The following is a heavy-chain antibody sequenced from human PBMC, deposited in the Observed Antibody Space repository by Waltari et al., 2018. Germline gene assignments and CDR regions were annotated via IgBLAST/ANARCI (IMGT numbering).Heavy chain of an antibody. CDR3: ARGYYDFWSGYYGNIDY. Sequence: QVQLQESGPGLVKPSETLSLTCTVSGGSISSYYWSWIRQPPGKGLEWIGYIYYSGRTNYNPALKSRVTISVDTSKNQFSLKLSSVTAADTAVYYCARGYYDFWSGYYGNIDYWGQGTLVTVSS. J-gene: IGHJ4*02. D-gene: IGHD3-3*01. V-gene: IGHV4-59*01. CDR1: GGSISSYY. CDR2: IYYSGRT.